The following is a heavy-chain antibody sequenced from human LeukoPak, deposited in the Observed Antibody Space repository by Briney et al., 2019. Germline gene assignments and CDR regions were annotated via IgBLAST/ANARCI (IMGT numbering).Heavy chain of an antibody. D-gene: IGHD2-15*01. V-gene: IGHV4-61*01. J-gene: IGHJ4*02. Sequence: PSETLSLTCTVSGGSISSGSYYWSWIRQPPGKGLEWIGYIYYSGSTNYNPSLKSRVTISVDTSKNQFSLKLSSVTAADTAVYYCAGEIVESYFDYWGQGTLVTVSS. CDR3: AGEIVESYFDY. CDR2: IYYSGST. CDR1: GGSISSGSYY.